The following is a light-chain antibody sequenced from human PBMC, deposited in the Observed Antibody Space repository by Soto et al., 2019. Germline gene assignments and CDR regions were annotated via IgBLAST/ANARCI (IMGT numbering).Light chain of an antibody. CDR3: QQYNNWPPLT. CDR1: QRGSRS. CDR2: DAS. Sequence: EIVMTQSPATLSVSPGDRATLSCRASQRGSRSLAWYPQIPGQAPRLLVYDASTRATGIPARFGGSGSGTEFTLTISSMQSEDFAVYYCQQYNNWPPLTFGGGTKVELK. J-gene: IGKJ4*01. V-gene: IGKV3-15*01.